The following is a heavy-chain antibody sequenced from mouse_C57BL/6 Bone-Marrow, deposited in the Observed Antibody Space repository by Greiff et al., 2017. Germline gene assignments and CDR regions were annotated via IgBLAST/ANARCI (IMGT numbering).Heavy chain of an antibody. CDR3: AIYYYGIYWYFDV. CDR2: IYPGSGST. V-gene: IGHV1-55*01. Sequence: QVHVKQPGAELVKPGASVKMSCKASGYTFTSYWITWVKQRPGQGLAWIGDIYPGSGSTNDNEKFKSKATLTVDPSSSTASMQLSSLTSEDSAVYYCAIYYYGIYWYFDVWGTGTTVTVSS. CDR1: GYTFTSYW. D-gene: IGHD1-1*01. J-gene: IGHJ1*03.